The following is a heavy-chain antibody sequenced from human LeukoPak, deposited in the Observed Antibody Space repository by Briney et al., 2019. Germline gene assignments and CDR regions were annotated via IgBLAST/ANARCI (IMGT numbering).Heavy chain of an antibody. CDR1: GGSISTYY. V-gene: IGHV4-4*07. D-gene: IGHD6-19*01. CDR3: ARVAQKLERIAVAGTSEWRANWYFDL. CDR2: MYSSWSR. Sequence: PSETLSLTCTVSGGSISTYYCSWIRQPAAKGLEWMGRMYSSWSRNYNPSLKSRVTMAVDTSKNQFSLKLRSVTAADTAVYYCARVAQKLERIAVAGTSEWRANWYFDLWGRGTLVTVSS. J-gene: IGHJ2*01.